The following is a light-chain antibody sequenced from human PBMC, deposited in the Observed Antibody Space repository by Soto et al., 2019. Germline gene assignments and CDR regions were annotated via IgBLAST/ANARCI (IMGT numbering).Light chain of an antibody. CDR1: SSDVGRYDY. J-gene: IGLJ1*01. V-gene: IGLV2-11*01. Sequence: QSVLTQPRSVSGSPGQSVTISCTGTSSDVGRYDYVSWYQQHPGKAPKLIIYDVSERPSGVPDRFSGSKFGNTASLTISGLQAEDEADYSCCSFAGSYTYVFGTGTKHTVL. CDR3: CSFAGSYTYV. CDR2: DVS.